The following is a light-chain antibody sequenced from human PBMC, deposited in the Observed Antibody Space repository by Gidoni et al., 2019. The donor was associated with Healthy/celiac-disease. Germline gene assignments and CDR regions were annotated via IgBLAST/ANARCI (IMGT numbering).Light chain of an antibody. V-gene: IGKV3-15*01. CDR1: QSVSSN. CDR3: QQYNNWPPLYT. J-gene: IGKJ2*01. CDR2: GAS. Sequence: EIVMTQSQATLSVSPGERATLSCRASQSVSSNLTWYQQKPGQAPRLIIYGASTRATGIPARFSGSGSVTEFTLTISSLQSEDFAVYYCQQYNNWPPLYTFGQGTKLEIK.